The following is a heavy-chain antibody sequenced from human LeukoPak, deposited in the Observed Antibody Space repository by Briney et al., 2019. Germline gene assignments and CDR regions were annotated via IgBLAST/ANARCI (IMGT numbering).Heavy chain of an antibody. V-gene: IGHV1-2*02. D-gene: IGHD1-20*01. CDR2: INPNSGGT. Sequence: GASVKVSCKASGYTFTGYYMHWVRQAPGQGLEWMGWINPNSGGTNYAQKFQGRVTMTRDTSISTAYMELSRLRSDDTAVYYCARVSGGRTNWNDVPFDYWGQGTLVTVSS. CDR1: GYTFTGYY. CDR3: ARVSGGRTNWNDVPFDY. J-gene: IGHJ4*02.